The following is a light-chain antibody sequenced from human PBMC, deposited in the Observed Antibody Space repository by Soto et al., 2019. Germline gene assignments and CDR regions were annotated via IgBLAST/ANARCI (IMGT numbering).Light chain of an antibody. CDR2: GAS. V-gene: IGKV3-20*01. Sequence: EIVLTQSPGILSLSPGERATLSCRASQSVSNDFLAWYQQKPGQAPRLLIYGASTRATDVPDTFSGSGSGADFTLTISSLEPEDFAVYYCQQYGSSPPRTFGQGTKVDIK. CDR3: QQYGSSPPRT. CDR1: QSVSNDF. J-gene: IGKJ1*01.